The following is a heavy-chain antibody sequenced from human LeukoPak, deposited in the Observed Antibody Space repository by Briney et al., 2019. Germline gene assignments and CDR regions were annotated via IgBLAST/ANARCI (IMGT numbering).Heavy chain of an antibody. J-gene: IGHJ4*02. CDR2: INHSGST. CDR3: ARGVSGSYYDPWFPDY. Sequence: SETLSLTCTVSGGSISSSSYYWGWIRQPPGKGLEWIGEINHSGSTNYNPSLKSRVTISVDTSKNQFSLKLSSVTAADTAVYYCARGVSGSYYDPWFPDYWGQGTLVTVSS. V-gene: IGHV4-39*07. D-gene: IGHD1-26*01. CDR1: GGSISSSSYY.